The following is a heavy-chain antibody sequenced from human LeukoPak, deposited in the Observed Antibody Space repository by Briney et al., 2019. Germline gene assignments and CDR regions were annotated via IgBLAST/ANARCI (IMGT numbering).Heavy chain of an antibody. Sequence: GGSLRLSCAASGFTFSSYAMHWVRQAPGKGPEYVSAISSNGGSTYYANSVKGRFTISRDNSKNTLYLQMGSLRAEDMAVYYCAKQVLGYSSGWYDYWGQGTLVTVSS. CDR3: AKQVLGYSSGWYDY. D-gene: IGHD6-19*01. J-gene: IGHJ4*02. CDR1: GFTFSSYA. CDR2: ISSNGGST. V-gene: IGHV3-64*01.